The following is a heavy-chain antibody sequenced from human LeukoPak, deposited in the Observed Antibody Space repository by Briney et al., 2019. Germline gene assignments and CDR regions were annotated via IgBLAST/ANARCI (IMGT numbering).Heavy chain of an antibody. CDR3: AFQRDGYNYFDY. J-gene: IGHJ4*02. Sequence: GGSLRLSCAASGFTFSSYAMSWVRQAPRKGLEWVSAISGSGGSTYYADSVKGRFTISRDNSKNTLYLQMNSLRAEDTAVYYCAFQRDGYNYFDYWVQGTLVTVSS. CDR2: ISGSGGST. V-gene: IGHV3-23*01. CDR1: GFTFSSYA. D-gene: IGHD5-24*01.